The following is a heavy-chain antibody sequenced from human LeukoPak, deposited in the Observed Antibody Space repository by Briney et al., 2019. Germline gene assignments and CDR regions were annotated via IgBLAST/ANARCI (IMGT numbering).Heavy chain of an antibody. V-gene: IGHV1-2*02. J-gene: IGHJ4*02. D-gene: IGHD2-15*01. CDR1: GYTLSDYY. Sequence: ASVKVSCKASGYTLSDYYIHWVRQAPGQGLEWMGWINPNSGGTNYAQKFQGRVTMTRDTSIITAYMELSRLRSDDTAVYYCARGREVVVSATLPYDYWGQGTLVTVSS. CDR3: ARGREVVVSATLPYDY. CDR2: INPNSGGT.